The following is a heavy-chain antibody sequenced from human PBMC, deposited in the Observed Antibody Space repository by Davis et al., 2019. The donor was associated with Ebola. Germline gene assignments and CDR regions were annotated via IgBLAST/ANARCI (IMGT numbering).Heavy chain of an antibody. CDR1: GGSFSGYY. J-gene: IGHJ6*02. CDR3: ARGRRGGWGEYYYYYGMDV. D-gene: IGHD1-26*01. Sequence: MPGGSLRLSCAVYGGSFSGYYWSWIRQPPGKGLEWIGEINHSGSTNYNPSLKSRVPISVDTSKNQFSLKLSSVTAADTAVYYCARGRRGGWGEYYYYYGMDVWGQGTTVTVSS. CDR2: INHSGST. V-gene: IGHV4-34*01.